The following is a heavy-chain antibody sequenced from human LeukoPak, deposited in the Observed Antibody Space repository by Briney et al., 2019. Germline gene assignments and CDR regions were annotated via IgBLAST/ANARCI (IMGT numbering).Heavy chain of an antibody. D-gene: IGHD2-8*01. Sequence: GGSLRLSCAASGFTFSSYAMSWVRQAPGKGLEWVSAISDSGGSTYDADSVKGRFTISRDNSKNTLYLQMNSLRAEDTAVYYCAKDASIGRYCTNGVCSPFDYWGQGTLVTVSS. CDR1: GFTFSSYA. CDR2: ISDSGGST. J-gene: IGHJ4*02. CDR3: AKDASIGRYCTNGVCSPFDY. V-gene: IGHV3-23*01.